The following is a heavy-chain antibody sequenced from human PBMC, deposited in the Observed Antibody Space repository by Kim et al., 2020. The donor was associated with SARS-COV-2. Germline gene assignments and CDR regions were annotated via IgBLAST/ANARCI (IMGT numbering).Heavy chain of an antibody. J-gene: IGHJ2*01. CDR1: GDSVSSNSAT. Sequence: SQTLSLTCAISGDSVSSNSATWNWIRQSPSRGLEWLGRTYYRSKWYNDYAVSVKSRTTINPDTSKNQFSLQLNSVTPEDTAVYFCVRSGGLLTTGRDWYFDLWGRGTLVTVSS. CDR3: VRSGGLLTTGRDWYFDL. CDR2: TYYRSKWYN. D-gene: IGHD1-1*01. V-gene: IGHV6-1*01.